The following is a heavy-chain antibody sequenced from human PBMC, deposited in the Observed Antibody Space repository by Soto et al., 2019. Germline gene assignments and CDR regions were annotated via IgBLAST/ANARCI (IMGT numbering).Heavy chain of an antibody. CDR1: GGSISSDHYH. Sequence: QVQLQESGPGLVRPSQTLSLTCTVSGGSISSDHYHWTWIRQTPGPSLEWIGYIHYNGGAYYNPSHQRQVNMSVDTSKILFTLKLSSVTAADAAVYFCVREDDGGVRDYNSLVVWGQGTTVTVS. V-gene: IGHV4-30-4*01. CDR3: VREDDGGVRDYNSLVV. D-gene: IGHD4-17*01. CDR2: IHYNGGA. J-gene: IGHJ6*02.